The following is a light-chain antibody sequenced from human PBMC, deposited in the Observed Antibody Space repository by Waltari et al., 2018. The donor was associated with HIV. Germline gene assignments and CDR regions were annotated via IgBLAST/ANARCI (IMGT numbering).Light chain of an antibody. CDR1: QSIGNY. V-gene: IGKV1-39*01. J-gene: IGKJ1*01. Sequence: DIQMTQSPSSLSASVGDRVTIACRASQSIGNYLNWYQQKPGKAPKLLIYAASSLESGVPSRFSGSGSGTDFTLTVSSLQPEDFATYYCLQDYTWPWTFGQGTKVEIK. CDR2: AAS. CDR3: LQDYTWPWT.